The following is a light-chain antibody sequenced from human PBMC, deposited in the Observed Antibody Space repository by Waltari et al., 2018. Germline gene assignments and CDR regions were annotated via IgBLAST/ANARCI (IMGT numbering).Light chain of an antibody. CDR2: SNN. V-gene: IGLV1-44*01. CDR3: AAWDDSLNGYYV. J-gene: IGLJ1*01. Sequence: QSVLTQPPSASGTPGQRVTISCSGSSSNIGSNTVNWYQQLQGTAPKLLIYSNNQRPSGVPDRFSGSKSGTSASLAISGLQSEDEADYYCAAWDDSLNGYYVFGTGTKVTVL. CDR1: SSNIGSNT.